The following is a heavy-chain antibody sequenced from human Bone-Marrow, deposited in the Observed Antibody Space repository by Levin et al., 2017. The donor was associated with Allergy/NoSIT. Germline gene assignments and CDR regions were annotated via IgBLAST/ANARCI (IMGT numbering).Heavy chain of an antibody. V-gene: IGHV3-9*01. CDR3: AKGPSSSWFRYFHH. J-gene: IGHJ1*01. CDR1: GFTFDDSA. CDR2: ISWNSGNI. Sequence: LSLTCVASGFTFDDSAMHWVRQAPGKGLEWVSGISWNSGNIGYADSVKGRFTISRDNAKNSLYLQMNSLRVEDTALYYCAKGPSSSWFRYFHHWGQGTLVTVSS. D-gene: IGHD6-13*01.